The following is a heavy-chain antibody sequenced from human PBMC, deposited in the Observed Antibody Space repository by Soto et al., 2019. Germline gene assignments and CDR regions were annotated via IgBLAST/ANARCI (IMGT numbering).Heavy chain of an antibody. D-gene: IGHD2-2*01. Sequence: EVQLLESGGGLVQPGGSLRLSCAVSGLTFSSYAMSWVRQAPGKGLEWVSGISGSGASTYYADSVKGRFTISRDNSKNTLYLQMHSLRAEDTAVYYCAKDLRRSGTAGYCNNTYCAPGYWGQGTPVTVSS. J-gene: IGHJ4*02. CDR2: ISGSGAST. V-gene: IGHV3-23*01. CDR3: AKDLRRSGTAGYCNNTYCAPGY. CDR1: GLTFSSYA.